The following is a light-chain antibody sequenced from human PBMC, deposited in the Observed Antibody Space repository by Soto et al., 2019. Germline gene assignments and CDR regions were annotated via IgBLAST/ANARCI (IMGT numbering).Light chain of an antibody. J-gene: IGKJ4*01. CDR3: ERSHSSAVT. CDR1: QSVSSK. CDR2: GAS. V-gene: IGKV3-15*01. Sequence: VRTQSQPTRSLSPGKRATLACRASQSVSSKLVWYQQKPGQAPRFLIYGASTGATGIPAGVSGSGCGAELTFPINRLPYEESAVYFCERSHSSAVTFAGGTKVDI.